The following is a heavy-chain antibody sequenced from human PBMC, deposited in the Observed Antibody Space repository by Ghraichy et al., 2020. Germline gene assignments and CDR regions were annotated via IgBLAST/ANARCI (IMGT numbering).Heavy chain of an antibody. CDR3: AREMATIHYYYGMDV. CDR1: GGSISSYY. J-gene: IGHJ6*02. CDR2: IYTSGST. V-gene: IGHV4-4*07. Sequence: SETLSLTCTVSGGSISSYYWSWIRQPAGKGLEWIGRIYTSGSTNYNPSLKSRVTMSVDTSKNQFSLKLSSVTAADTAVYYCAREMATIHYYYGMDVWGQGTTVTVSS. D-gene: IGHD5-24*01.